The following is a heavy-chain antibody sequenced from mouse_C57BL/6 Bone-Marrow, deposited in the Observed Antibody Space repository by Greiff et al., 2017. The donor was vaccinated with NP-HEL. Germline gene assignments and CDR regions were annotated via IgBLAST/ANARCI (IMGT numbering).Heavy chain of an antibody. CDR2: ISSGSSTI. V-gene: IGHV5-17*01. CDR3: ARFGNYPYFDY. CDR1: GFTFSDYG. J-gene: IGHJ2*01. Sequence: EVQLQESGGGLVKPGGSLKLSCAASGFTFSDYGMHWVHQAPEKGLEWVAYISSGSSTIYYADTVKGRFTISRDNAKNTLFLQMTSLRSEDTAMYYCARFGNYPYFDYWGQGTTLTVSS. D-gene: IGHD2-1*01.